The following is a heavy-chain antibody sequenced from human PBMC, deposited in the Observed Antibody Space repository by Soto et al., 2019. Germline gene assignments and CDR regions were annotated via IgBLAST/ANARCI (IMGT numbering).Heavy chain of an antibody. CDR1: GYSISSGYY. CDR3: ARGERSRFSVY. V-gene: IGHV4-38-2*01. CDR2: IYHSGST. Sequence: SETLSLTCAVSGYSISSGYYWGWIRQTPGKGLEWIASIYHSGSTNYNPSLKSRVTISVDTSKNQFSLKLSSVTAADTAVYYCARGERSRFSVYWGQGTLVTVSS. D-gene: IGHD3-3*01. J-gene: IGHJ4*02.